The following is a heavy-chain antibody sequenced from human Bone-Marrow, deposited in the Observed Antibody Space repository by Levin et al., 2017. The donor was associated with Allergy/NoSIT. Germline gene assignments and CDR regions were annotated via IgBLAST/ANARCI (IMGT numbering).Heavy chain of an antibody. J-gene: IGHJ6*03. CDR3: ARSYSSGCLTPHCAYYMDV. CDR1: GFTFSSYA. Sequence: GGSLRLSCAASGFTFSSYAMHWVRQAPGKGLEWVAVISYDGSNKYYADSVKGRFTISRDNSKNTLYLQMNSLRAEDTAVYYCARSYSSGCLTPHCAYYMDVWGKGTTVTVSS. V-gene: IGHV3-30-3*01. D-gene: IGHD6-19*01. CDR2: ISYDGSNK.